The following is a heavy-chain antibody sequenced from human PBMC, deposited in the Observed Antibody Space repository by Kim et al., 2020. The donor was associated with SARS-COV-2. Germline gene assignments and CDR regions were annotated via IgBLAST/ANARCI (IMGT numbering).Heavy chain of an antibody. CDR1: GGSISSYY. D-gene: IGHD5-12*01. V-gene: IGHV4-59*01. Sequence: SETLSLTCTVSGGSISSYYWSWIRQPPGKGLEWIGYIYYSGSTNYNPSLKSRVTISVDTSKNQFSLKLSSVTAADTAVYYCAREGYSGSFDYWGQGTLVTVSS. CDR2: IYYSGST. J-gene: IGHJ4*02. CDR3: AREGYSGSFDY.